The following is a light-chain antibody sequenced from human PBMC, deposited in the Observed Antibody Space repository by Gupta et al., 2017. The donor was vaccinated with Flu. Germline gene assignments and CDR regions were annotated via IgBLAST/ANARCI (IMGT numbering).Light chain of an antibody. V-gene: IGLV1-44*01. CDR3: AAWDYSLNGWV. Sequence: QSVLTQPPSASGTPGQTVTISCSGSNSNIGTNTVNWYQQLPGTAPKPLIDTNSQRPSGVPDRFSGSKSGTSASLAISGLRSDDEADYYCAAWDYSLNGWVFGGGTKLTVL. CDR2: TNS. CDR1: NSNIGTNT. J-gene: IGLJ3*02.